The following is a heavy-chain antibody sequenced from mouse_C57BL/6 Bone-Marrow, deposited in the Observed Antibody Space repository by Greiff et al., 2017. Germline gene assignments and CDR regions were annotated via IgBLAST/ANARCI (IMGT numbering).Heavy chain of an antibody. CDR2: IYPGDGDT. CDR3: ASLLSRNFDV. Sequence: QVQLQQSGPELVKPGASVKISCKASGYAFSSSWMNWVKQRPGKGLEWIGRIYPGDGDTNYNGKFKGKATLTADKSSSTAYMQLSSLTSEDSAVYFCASLLSRNFDVWGTGTTVTVSS. CDR1: GYAFSSSW. D-gene: IGHD2-10*01. J-gene: IGHJ1*03. V-gene: IGHV1-82*01.